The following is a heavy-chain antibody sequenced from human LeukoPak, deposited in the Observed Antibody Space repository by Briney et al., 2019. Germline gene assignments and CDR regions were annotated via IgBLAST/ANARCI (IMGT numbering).Heavy chain of an antibody. V-gene: IGHV4-38-2*02. Sequence: SETLSLTCTVSGYSISSGYYWGWIRQPPGKGLEWIGSIYYSGSTYYNPSLKSRVTISVDTSKNQFSLKLSSVTAADTAVYYCARQSTGRFDPWGQGTLVTVSS. CDR1: GYSISSGYY. CDR2: IYYSGST. CDR3: ARQSTGRFDP. J-gene: IGHJ5*02. D-gene: IGHD2-2*01.